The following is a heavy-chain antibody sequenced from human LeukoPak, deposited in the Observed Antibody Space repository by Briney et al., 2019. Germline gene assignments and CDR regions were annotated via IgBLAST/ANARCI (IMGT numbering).Heavy chain of an antibody. Sequence: GGSLRLSCAASGFTVITNDMTWVRQAPGKGLEWVAVIWSDGSNRFYADSVKGRFTISRDNSQKTLFLQMNSLRAEDTAIYYCARDAQRGFDYSNSLEYWGHGTLVTVSS. D-gene: IGHD4-11*01. CDR3: ARDAQRGFDYSNSLEY. CDR1: GFTVITND. V-gene: IGHV3-33*08. J-gene: IGHJ4*01. CDR2: IWSDGSNR.